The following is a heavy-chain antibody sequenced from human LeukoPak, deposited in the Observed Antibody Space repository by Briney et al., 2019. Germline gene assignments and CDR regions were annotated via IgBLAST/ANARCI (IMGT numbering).Heavy chain of an antibody. D-gene: IGHD1-14*01. Sequence: SVKVSCKASGYTFTNYDINWVRQATGQGLEWMGWMSPNSGNTGYAQKFQGRITMTRDTSISTAYMELSSLRSEDTAVYYCARNLYNTGDFESWGQGTLVTVSS. CDR3: ARNLYNTGDFES. J-gene: IGHJ4*02. CDR2: MSPNSGNT. V-gene: IGHV1-8*01. CDR1: GYTFTNYD.